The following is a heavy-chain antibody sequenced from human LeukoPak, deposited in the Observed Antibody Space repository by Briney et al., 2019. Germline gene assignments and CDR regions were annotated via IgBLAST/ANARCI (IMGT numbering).Heavy chain of an antibody. D-gene: IGHD6-19*01. V-gene: IGHV4-59*01. CDR2: IYYSGST. CDR1: GGSISSYY. J-gene: IGHJ4*02. Sequence: PSETLSLTCTVSGGSISSYYWSWIRQPPGKGLEWIGYIYYSGSTNYNPSLKSRVTMSVDTSKNQFSLKLSSVTAADTAVYYCARGGSGWYQDWGQGTLVTVSS. CDR3: ARGGSGWYQD.